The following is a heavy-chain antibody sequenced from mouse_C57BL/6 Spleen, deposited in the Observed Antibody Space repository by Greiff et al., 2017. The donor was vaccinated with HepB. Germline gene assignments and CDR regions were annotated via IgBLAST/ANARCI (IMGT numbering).Heavy chain of an antibody. J-gene: IGHJ1*03. CDR1: GYTFTSYW. CDR3: ARTLYDYGSTGYFDV. D-gene: IGHD1-1*01. Sequence: QVQLQQPGAELVRPGSSVKLSCKASGYTFTSYWMHWVKQRPIQGLEWIGNIDPSDSETHYNQKFKDKATLTVDKSSSTAYMQLSSLTSEDSAVYYCARTLYDYGSTGYFDVWGTGTTVTVSS. V-gene: IGHV1-52*01. CDR2: IDPSDSET.